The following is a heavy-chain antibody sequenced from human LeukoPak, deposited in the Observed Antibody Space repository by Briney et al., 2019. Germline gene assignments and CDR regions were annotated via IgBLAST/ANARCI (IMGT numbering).Heavy chain of an antibody. CDR2: ISSSGSTI. V-gene: IGHV3-48*03. D-gene: IGHD2-15*01. J-gene: IGHJ6*02. CDR1: GFTFSSYE. CDR3: ARDKVVAATLTPYYYYCMDV. Sequence: PGGSLRLSCAASGFTFSSYEMNWVRQAPGKGLDWVSYISSSGSTIYCADSVKGRFTISRDNAKNSLYLQMNSLRAEDTAVYYCARDKVVAATLTPYYYYCMDVWGQGRTVTVSS.